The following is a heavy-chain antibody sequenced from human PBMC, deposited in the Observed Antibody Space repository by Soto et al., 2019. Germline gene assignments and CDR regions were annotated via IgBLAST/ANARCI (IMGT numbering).Heavy chain of an antibody. Sequence: SETLSLTCTVSGGSISSGGYYWSWIRQHPGKGLEWIGYIYYSGSTYYNPSLKSRVTISVDTSKNQFSLKLSSVTAADTAVYYCASGRRYYDSSGYYFDAFDIWGQATMVTVSS. V-gene: IGHV4-31*03. J-gene: IGHJ3*02. D-gene: IGHD3-22*01. CDR3: ASGRRYYDSSGYYFDAFDI. CDR1: GGSISSGGYY. CDR2: IYYSGST.